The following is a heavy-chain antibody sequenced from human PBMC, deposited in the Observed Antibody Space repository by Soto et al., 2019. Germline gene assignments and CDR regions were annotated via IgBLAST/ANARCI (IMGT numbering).Heavy chain of an antibody. V-gene: IGHV1-3*01. CDR2: INAGNGNT. D-gene: IGHD6-13*01. CDR3: ASPFPHSSSWYRLGY. CDR1: GYTFTSYA. J-gene: IGHJ4*02. Sequence: ASVKVSCXASGYTFTSYAMQWVRQAPGQRLEWMGWINAGNGNTKYSQKFQGRVTITRDTSASTAYMELNSLRSEDTAVYYCASPFPHSSSWYRLGYWGQGTLVTVSS.